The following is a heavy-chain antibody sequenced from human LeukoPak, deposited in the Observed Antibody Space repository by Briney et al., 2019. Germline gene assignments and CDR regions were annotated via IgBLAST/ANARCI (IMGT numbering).Heavy chain of an antibody. D-gene: IGHD6-19*01. CDR1: GFTFSSYG. V-gene: IGHV3-33*08. J-gene: IGHJ4*02. CDR2: IWYDGSNK. Sequence: PGGSLRLSCAASGFTFSSYGMHWVRQAPGKGLEWVAVIWYDGSNKYYADSVKGRFTISRDNSKNTLYLQMNSLRVEDTAVYFCARASQWLAFDYWGQGTLVTVSS. CDR3: ARASQWLAFDY.